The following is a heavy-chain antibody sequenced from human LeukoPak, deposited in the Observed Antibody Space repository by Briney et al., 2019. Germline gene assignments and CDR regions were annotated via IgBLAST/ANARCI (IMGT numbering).Heavy chain of an antibody. D-gene: IGHD3-3*01. V-gene: IGHV4-31*03. J-gene: IGHJ4*02. CDR3: AKGDPESDFWSGYYRD. Sequence: SETLSLTCTVSGGSISSGGYYWSWTRQHPGKGLEWIGYIYYSGSTYYNPSLKSRVTISVDTSKNQFSLKLSSVTAADTAVYYCAKGDPESDFWSGYYRDWGQGTLVTVSS. CDR2: IYYSGST. CDR1: GGSISSGGYY.